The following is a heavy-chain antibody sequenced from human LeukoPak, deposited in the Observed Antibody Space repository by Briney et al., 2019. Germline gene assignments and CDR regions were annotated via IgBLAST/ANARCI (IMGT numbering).Heavy chain of an antibody. CDR2: IKEDGTDK. CDR3: FRDDGPGT. J-gene: IGHJ4*02. D-gene: IGHD3-10*01. CDR1: GFTFTTYW. Sequence: GGSLRLSCAASGFTFTTYWMSWVRQAPGKGPEWVANIKEDGTDKYYVESVRGRFTISRDNAKNSLYQQMNSLRAEDTAVYHCFRDDGPGTWGQGTLVTVSS. V-gene: IGHV3-7*01.